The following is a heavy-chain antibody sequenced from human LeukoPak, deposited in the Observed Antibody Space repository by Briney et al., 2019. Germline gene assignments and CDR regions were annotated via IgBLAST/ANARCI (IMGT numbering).Heavy chain of an antibody. Sequence: GRSLRLSCAASGFTFYDYAMQWVRHATGKGLEWVSGISWNSGSIVYADSVKGRFTISRDNAKISLYLQMNSLRAEDTALYYCAKGGIQLWANDAFDIWGQGTMVTVSS. V-gene: IGHV3-9*01. D-gene: IGHD5-18*01. J-gene: IGHJ3*02. CDR2: ISWNSGSI. CDR3: AKGGIQLWANDAFDI. CDR1: GFTFYDYA.